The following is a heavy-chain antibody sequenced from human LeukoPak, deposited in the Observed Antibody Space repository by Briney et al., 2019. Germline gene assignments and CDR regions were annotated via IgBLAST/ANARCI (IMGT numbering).Heavy chain of an antibody. CDR3: ARDDSAWYAY. CDR1: GFTFSSYE. D-gene: IGHD6-19*01. Sequence: PGGSLRPSCAASGFTFSSYEMNWVRQAPGKGLEWVSYISSSGRSIYYADSVKGRFTISRDNAKNSLYLQMNSLRAEDTAVYYCARDDSAWYAYWGPGTLVTVSS. J-gene: IGHJ4*02. CDR2: ISSSGRSI. V-gene: IGHV3-48*03.